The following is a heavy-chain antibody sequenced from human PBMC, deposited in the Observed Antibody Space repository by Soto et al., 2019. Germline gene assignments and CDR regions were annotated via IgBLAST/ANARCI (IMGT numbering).Heavy chain of an antibody. CDR2: IWYDGSNK. D-gene: IGHD5-12*01. J-gene: IGHJ4*02. V-gene: IGHV3-33*01. Sequence: QVQLVESGGGVVQPGRSLRLSCAASGFTFSSYGMHWVRQAPGKGLEWVAVIWYDGSNKYYADSVKGRFTISRDNSKNTLYLQMNSLRAEDTAVYYCARDSGYDLGGEYYFDYWGQGTLVTVSS. CDR1: GFTFSSYG. CDR3: ARDSGYDLGGEYYFDY.